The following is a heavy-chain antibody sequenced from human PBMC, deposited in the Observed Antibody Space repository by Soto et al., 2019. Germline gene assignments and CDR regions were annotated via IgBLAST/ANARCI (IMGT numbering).Heavy chain of an antibody. CDR2: ISGSGGST. D-gene: IGHD5-12*01. V-gene: IGHV3-23*01. J-gene: IGHJ5*01. Sequence: EVQLLESGGGLVQPGGSLRLSCAASGFTFSSYAMSWVRQAPGKGLEWVSAISGSGGSTFYADSVKGRFTISRDTSKNTLFLQMNSLRAEDTAGYYCAKDRGRGSDWFDSWGQGTLVTVSS. CDR3: AKDRGRGSDWFDS. CDR1: GFTFSSYA.